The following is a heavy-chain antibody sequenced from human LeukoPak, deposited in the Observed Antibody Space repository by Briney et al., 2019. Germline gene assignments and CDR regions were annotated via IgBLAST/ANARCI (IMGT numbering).Heavy chain of an antibody. V-gene: IGHV3-21*01. Sequence: GGSLRLSCAASGFTFSSYSMNWVRQAPGKGLEWVSSISSSSSYIYYADSVKGRFTISRDNAKNSLYLQMNSLRAEDTAVYYCARVGSGSTSDFHYWGQGTLVTVSS. D-gene: IGHD3-10*01. CDR1: GFTFSSYS. CDR2: ISSSSSYI. J-gene: IGHJ4*02. CDR3: ARVGSGSTSDFHY.